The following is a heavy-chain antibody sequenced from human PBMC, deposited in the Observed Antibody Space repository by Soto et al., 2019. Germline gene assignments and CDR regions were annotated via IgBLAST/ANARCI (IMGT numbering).Heavy chain of an antibody. J-gene: IGHJ4*02. CDR3: ARYNSGALDY. D-gene: IGHD3-10*01. CDR1: GGSISSGVYY. Sequence: TLSLTCTVSGGSISSGVYYWSWIRQHPGKGLEWIGYIYHSGSTNYNPSLKSRVTISVDTSENQFSLKLNSVTAADTAVYFCARYNSGALDYWGQGTLVTVS. V-gene: IGHV4-31*03. CDR2: IYHSGST.